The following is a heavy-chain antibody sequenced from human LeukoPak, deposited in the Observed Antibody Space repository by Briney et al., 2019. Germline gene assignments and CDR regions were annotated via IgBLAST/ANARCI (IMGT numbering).Heavy chain of an antibody. J-gene: IGHJ4*02. V-gene: IGHV3-49*03. Sequence: TGGSLRLSCKASGFIFGDYAMSWFRHVPGKGLEWVGFIRSKSYGCTTEYAASVKGRFTISRDDAESIAYLQMSSLKTEDTALYYCTIQSRPGFFFDYWGQGTLVTVSP. CDR3: TIQSRPGFFFDY. CDR2: IRSKSYGCTT. CDR1: GFIFGDYA.